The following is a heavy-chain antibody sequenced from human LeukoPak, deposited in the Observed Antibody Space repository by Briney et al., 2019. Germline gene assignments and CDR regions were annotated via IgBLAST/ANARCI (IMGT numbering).Heavy chain of an antibody. Sequence: SETLSLTCTVSGGSISSGGYYWSWIRQHPGKGLEWIGYIYYSGSTYYNPSLKSRVTISVDTSKNQFSLKLSSVTAADTAVYYCARDTVLVTAITYDAFDIWGQGTMVTVSS. J-gene: IGHJ3*02. CDR1: GGSISSGGYY. CDR2: IYYSGST. V-gene: IGHV4-31*03. D-gene: IGHD2-21*02. CDR3: ARDTVLVTAITYDAFDI.